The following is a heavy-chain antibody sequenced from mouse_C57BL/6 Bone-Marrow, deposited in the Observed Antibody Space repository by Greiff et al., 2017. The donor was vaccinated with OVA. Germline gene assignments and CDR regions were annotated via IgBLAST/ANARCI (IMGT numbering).Heavy chain of an antibody. CDR2: IDPSDSET. D-gene: IGHD1-1*01. V-gene: IGHV1-52*01. CDR1: GYTFTSYW. Sequence: VQLQQPGAELVRPGSSVKLSCKASGYTFTSYWMHWVKQRPIQGLEWIGNIDPSDSETHYNQKFKDKATLTVDKSSSTAYMQLSSLTSEDSAVYYCASYYGSSRDDWGQGTTLTGSA. J-gene: IGHJ2*01. CDR3: ASYYGSSRDD.